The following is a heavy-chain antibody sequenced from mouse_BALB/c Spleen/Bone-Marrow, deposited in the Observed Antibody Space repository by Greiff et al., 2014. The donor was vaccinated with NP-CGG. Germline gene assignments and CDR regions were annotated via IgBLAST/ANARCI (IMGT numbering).Heavy chain of an antibody. CDR1: GFTFSSYT. D-gene: IGHD1-1*01. CDR2: ISNGGGST. Sequence: EVHLVESGGGLVQPGGSLKLSCAASGFTFSSYTMSWVRQTPEKRLEWVAYISNGGGSTYYPDTVKGRLTISRDNAKNTLYLQMSSLKSEDTAMYYCARHGGSRGYYFDYWGQGTTLTVSS. J-gene: IGHJ2*01. V-gene: IGHV5-12-2*01. CDR3: ARHGGSRGYYFDY.